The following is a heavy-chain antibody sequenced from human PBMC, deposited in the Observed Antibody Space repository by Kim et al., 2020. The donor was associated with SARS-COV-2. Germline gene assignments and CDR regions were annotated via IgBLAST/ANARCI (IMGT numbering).Heavy chain of an antibody. V-gene: IGHV3-23*01. J-gene: IGHJ4*02. CDR2: ISGSGGAT. CDR3: AKSESLRYFDY. CDR1: GFTFSTYV. Sequence: GGSLRLSCAASGFTFSTYVMSWVRQAPGKGLEWVSVISGSGGATNYAVSVKGRFSISRDNSKSTLYLQMNSLRDEDTAVYYCAKSESLRYFDYWGQGILV.